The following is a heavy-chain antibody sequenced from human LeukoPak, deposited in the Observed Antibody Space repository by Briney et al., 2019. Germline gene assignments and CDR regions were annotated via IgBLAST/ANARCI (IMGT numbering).Heavy chain of an antibody. Sequence: ASVKVSCKASGYSFAGYGISWVRQAPGQGLEWIGWISTYCGNTNYAHNLQGRITVTTETSTSTAYMELRSLRSDDTAVYYCARVGAAPGHFDYWGQGTQLTVSS. J-gene: IGHJ4*02. CDR2: ISTYCGNT. CDR1: GYSFAGYG. CDR3: ARVGAAPGHFDY. D-gene: IGHD6-13*01. V-gene: IGHV1-18*01.